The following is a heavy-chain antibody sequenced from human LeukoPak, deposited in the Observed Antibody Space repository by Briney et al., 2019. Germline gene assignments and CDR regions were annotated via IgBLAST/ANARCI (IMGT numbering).Heavy chain of an antibody. CDR1: GFSFSSYA. CDR3: AKDGIVVVITGAPIDY. D-gene: IGHD3-22*01. CDR2: MSSSDDGR. V-gene: IGHV3-23*01. Sequence: PGGSLRLSCATSGFSFSSYAMSWVRQAPGKGLEWVSAMSSSDDGRYYAASVRGRFTISRDTSRSTLYLQMNSLRAEDTAVYYCAKDGIVVVITGAPIDYWGQGTLVTVSS. J-gene: IGHJ4*02.